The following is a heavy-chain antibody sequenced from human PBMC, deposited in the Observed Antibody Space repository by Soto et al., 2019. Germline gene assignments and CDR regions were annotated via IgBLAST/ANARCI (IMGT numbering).Heavy chain of an antibody. V-gene: IGHV3-33*01. CDR1: GFTFSSYG. CDR2: IWYDGSNK. Sequence: PGGSLRLSCAASGFTFSSYGMHWVRQAPGKGLEWVAVIWYDGSNKYYADSVKGRFTISRDNSKNTLYLQMNSLRAEDTAVYYCARDQVVAAAGNYYYYYYGMDVWGQGTTVTVSS. D-gene: IGHD6-13*01. CDR3: ARDQVVAAAGNYYYYYYGMDV. J-gene: IGHJ6*02.